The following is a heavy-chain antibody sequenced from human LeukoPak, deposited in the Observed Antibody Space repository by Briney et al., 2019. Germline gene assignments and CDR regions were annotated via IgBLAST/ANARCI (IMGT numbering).Heavy chain of an antibody. CDR1: GYTFTSYG. D-gene: IGHD7-27*01. V-gene: IGHV1-18*01. CDR3: ARERPTGDLFPIDY. J-gene: IGHJ4*02. CDR2: ISAYNGNT. Sequence: ASVRVSCKASGYTFTSYGISWVRQAPGQGLEWVEWISAYNGNTNYAQKLQGRVTMTTDTSTSTAYMELRSLRSDDTAVYYCARERPTGDLFPIDYWGQGTLVTVSS.